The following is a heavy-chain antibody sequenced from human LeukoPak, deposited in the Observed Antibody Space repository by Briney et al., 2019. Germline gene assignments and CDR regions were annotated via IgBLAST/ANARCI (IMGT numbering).Heavy chain of an antibody. V-gene: IGHV3-11*01. D-gene: IGHD6-19*01. J-gene: IGHJ6*02. CDR3: AKDSSGSYYYYGLDV. CDR2: ISNSGSTI. CDR1: GFTFSDFY. Sequence: PGGSLRLSCAASGFTFSDFYMTWIRQAPGKGLEWISHISNSGSTIHYADSLKGRFTISRDNAKNSLYLQINSLRAEDTAVYYCAKDSSGSYYYYGLDVWGQGTTVTVSS.